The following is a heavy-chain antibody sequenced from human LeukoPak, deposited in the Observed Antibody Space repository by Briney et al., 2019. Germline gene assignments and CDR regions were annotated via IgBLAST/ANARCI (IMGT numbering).Heavy chain of an antibody. CDR1: GYTFTSYY. D-gene: IGHD3-9*01. V-gene: IGHV1-8*01. CDR2: MNPNSGNT. J-gene: IGHJ6*02. Sequence: ASVNVSCKSSGYTFTSYYINWVRQATGQGLEWMGWMNPNSGNTGYAQKFQGRVTMTRNTSISTAYMELSSLRSEDTAVYYCARGDYDILTGYYNYPPYYYGMDVWGQGTTVTVSS. CDR3: ARGDYDILTGYYNYPPYYYGMDV.